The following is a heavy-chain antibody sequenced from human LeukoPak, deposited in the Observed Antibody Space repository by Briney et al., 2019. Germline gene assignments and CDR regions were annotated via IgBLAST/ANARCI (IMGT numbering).Heavy chain of an antibody. Sequence: SETLSLTCTVSGGSISNYYWSWIRQPPGKGLEWIGEINHSGSTNYNPSLKSRVTISVDTSKNQFSLKLSSVTAADTAVYYCRLAVTTNSYYFDYWGQGTPVTVSS. J-gene: IGHJ4*02. D-gene: IGHD4-17*01. CDR3: RLAVTTNSYYFDY. CDR2: INHSGST. V-gene: IGHV4-34*01. CDR1: GGSISNYY.